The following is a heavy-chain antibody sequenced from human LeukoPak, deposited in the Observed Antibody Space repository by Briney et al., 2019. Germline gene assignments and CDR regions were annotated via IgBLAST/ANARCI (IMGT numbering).Heavy chain of an antibody. CDR3: ALTYYDILTGPKAFDY. CDR2: IYWNDDK. D-gene: IGHD3-9*01. CDR1: GFSLSTSGVG. Sequence: SGPTLVKPTQTLTLTCTLSGFSLSTSGVGVGWIRQPPGKALEWLALIYWNDDKRYSPSLKSRLTITKDTSKNQVVLTMTNVDSVDVATYYCALTYYDILTGPKAFDYWGQGTLVTVSS. V-gene: IGHV2-5*01. J-gene: IGHJ4*02.